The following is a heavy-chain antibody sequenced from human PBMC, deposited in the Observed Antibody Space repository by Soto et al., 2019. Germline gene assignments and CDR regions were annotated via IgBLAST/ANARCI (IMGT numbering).Heavy chain of an antibody. V-gene: IGHV3-23*01. CDR2: LSDSGGSI. Sequence: EVQLLESGGGLVQPGGSRRLSCTASGFTFSRHAMTWVRQAPGKGLEWVSGLSDSGGSIYYADSVKGRFTISRDNSMNTLYLQMNTLRAEDTALYYCAKVSSSWYAGFFDLWGRGTLVTVSS. J-gene: IGHJ4*02. D-gene: IGHD6-13*01. CDR3: AKVSSSWYAGFFDL. CDR1: GFTFSRHA.